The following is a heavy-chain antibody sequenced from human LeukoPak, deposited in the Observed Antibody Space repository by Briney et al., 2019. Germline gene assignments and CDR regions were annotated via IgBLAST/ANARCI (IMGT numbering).Heavy chain of an antibody. CDR2: MYHSGST. CDR3: ARSVAKTLGYCSSTSCYGLHAFDI. V-gene: IGHV4-38-2*01. J-gene: IGHJ3*02. CDR1: GYSISSGYY. Sequence: PSETLSLTSAVSGYSISSGYYWGWIRQPPGKGLEWIGSMYHSGSTYYNPSLKSRFTISLDTSKNRLSLKLSSVTASDTAVYYCARSVAKTLGYCSSTSCYGLHAFDIWGQGTLVTVSS. D-gene: IGHD2-2*01.